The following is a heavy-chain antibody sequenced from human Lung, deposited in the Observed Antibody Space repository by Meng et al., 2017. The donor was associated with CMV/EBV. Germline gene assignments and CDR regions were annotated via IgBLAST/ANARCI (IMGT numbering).Heavy chain of an antibody. Sequence: GGSLRLXCAASGFPFSTYTMNWVRQAPGKGLEWVSFISRSSSYINSADSVKGRFTISRDNAKNSLYLQMNSLRAEDTAVYYCARDRHVVPATDPPYYYGIDVXGQGXTVTVSS. D-gene: IGHD2-2*01. CDR2: ISRSSSYI. V-gene: IGHV3-21*01. J-gene: IGHJ6*02. CDR1: GFPFSTYT. CDR3: ARDRHVVPATDPPYYYGIDV.